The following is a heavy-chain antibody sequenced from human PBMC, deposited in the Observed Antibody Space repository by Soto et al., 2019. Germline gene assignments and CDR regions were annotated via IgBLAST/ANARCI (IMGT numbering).Heavy chain of an antibody. D-gene: IGHD3-9*01. Sequence: ASVKVSCKASGYIFTGYHIHWVRQAPGRGLEWMGWINPNSGDTEYAQNFQGRVTMTRDTSFNLVYMEMSGLMSDDTAVYYCARDARGTRGFDEMDIWGLGTTVTVSS. CDR3: ARDARGTRGFDEMDI. V-gene: IGHV1-2*02. CDR2: INPNSGDT. CDR1: GYIFTGYH. J-gene: IGHJ6*02.